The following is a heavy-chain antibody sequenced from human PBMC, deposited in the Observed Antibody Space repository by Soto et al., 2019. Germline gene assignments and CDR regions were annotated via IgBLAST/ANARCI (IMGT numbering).Heavy chain of an antibody. CDR2: IWYDGSNK. V-gene: IGHV3-33*01. CDR3: ARDAIVGATTLSY. Sequence: PVGSLRLSGAASGFTFSSYGMHWVRQAPGKGLEWVAVIWYDGSNKYYADSVKGRFTISRDNSKNTLYLQMNSLRAEDTAVYYCARDAIVGATTLSYWGQGTLVTVSS. CDR1: GFTFSSYG. J-gene: IGHJ4*02. D-gene: IGHD1-26*01.